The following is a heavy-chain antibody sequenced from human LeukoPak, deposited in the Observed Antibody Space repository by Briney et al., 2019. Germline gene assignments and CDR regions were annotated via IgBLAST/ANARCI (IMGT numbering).Heavy chain of an antibody. CDR3: GRNRLGKALDI. CDR2: IGPKSGDT. Sequence: ASVKVSCKASSYTFTDYFIHWVRQAPGQGLEWMGWIGPKSGDTSYSQKFQGRVTVTRDTSINTAYMELSRLGSDDTAVYYCGRNRLGKALDIWGQGTMVTVSS. J-gene: IGHJ3*02. CDR1: SYTFTDYF. D-gene: IGHD7-27*01. V-gene: IGHV1-2*02.